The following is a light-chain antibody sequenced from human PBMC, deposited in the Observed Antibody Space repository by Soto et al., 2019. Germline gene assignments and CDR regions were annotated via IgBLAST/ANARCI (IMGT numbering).Light chain of an antibody. V-gene: IGKV1-27*01. CDR2: AAS. Sequence: DIQMTQSPSSLSASVGDRVTITCRASQGISKYLAWYQQKPGKVPKLLIYAASTLQSGVPSRFSGSGSGTDFTLTISSLQPEDAATYYCQKYDSAPQTFGPGTKVDIK. CDR1: QGISKY. CDR3: QKYDSAPQT. J-gene: IGKJ3*01.